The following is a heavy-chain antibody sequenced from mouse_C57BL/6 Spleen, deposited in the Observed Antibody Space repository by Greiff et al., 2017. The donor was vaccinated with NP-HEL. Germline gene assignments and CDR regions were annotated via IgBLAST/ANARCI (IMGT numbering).Heavy chain of an antibody. CDR2: IDPSDSET. D-gene: IGHD2-3*01. V-gene: IGHV1-52*01. CDR3: ARRTGIYDGYYYYAMDY. J-gene: IGHJ4*01. Sequence: QVQLQQPGAELVRPGSSVKLSCKASGYTFTSYWMHWVKQRPIQGLEWIGNIDPSDSETHYNQKFKDKATLTVDKSSSTAYMQLSSLTSEDSAVYYCARRTGIYDGYYYYAMDYWGQGTSVTVSS. CDR1: GYTFTSYW.